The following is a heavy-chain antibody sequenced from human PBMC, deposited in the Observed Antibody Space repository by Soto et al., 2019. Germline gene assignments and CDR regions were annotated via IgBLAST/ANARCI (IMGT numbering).Heavy chain of an antibody. V-gene: IGHV3-48*02. CDR1: GCTFSSYS. CDR2: ITSKSTTI. CDR3: AREMGACSDSSCYPGPYDS. J-gene: IGHJ5*02. Sequence: GSLTLSCAASGCTFSSYSMNWVRQAPGQGLEWVSYITSKSTTIKYADSVKGRFTVSRDNAKNSLYLQLNSLRDEDTAVYYCAREMGACSDSSCYPGPYDSWGQGTLVTVSS. D-gene: IGHD3-16*01.